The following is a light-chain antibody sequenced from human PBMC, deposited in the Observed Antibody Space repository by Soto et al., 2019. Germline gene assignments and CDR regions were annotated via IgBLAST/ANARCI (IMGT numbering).Light chain of an antibody. V-gene: IGLV2-14*01. CDR3: TSYTSNTTLV. Sequence: QSALTQPAAVSGPPGQSITISCTGTSSDVGRYNYVSWYQQHSGKAPKLVIYEVRNRPSGISNRFSASKSGNTASLTISGLQAEDEADYYCTSYTSNTTLVFGGGTKRTVL. CDR1: SSDVGRYNY. CDR2: EVR. J-gene: IGLJ3*02.